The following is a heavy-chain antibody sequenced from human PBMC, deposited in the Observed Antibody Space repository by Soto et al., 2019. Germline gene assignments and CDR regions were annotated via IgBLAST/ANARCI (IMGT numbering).Heavy chain of an antibody. D-gene: IGHD5-18*01. CDR2: IYYSGST. Sequence: PSXTLSLTCTVSGGSISSYYWSWIRQPPVKGLEWIGYIYYSGSTNYNPSLKSRVTISVDTSKNQFSLKLSSVTAADTAVYYCARGGGYSYGSLTPHFDYWGQGTLVTVSS. CDR1: GGSISSYY. V-gene: IGHV4-59*01. J-gene: IGHJ4*02. CDR3: ARGGGYSYGSLTPHFDY.